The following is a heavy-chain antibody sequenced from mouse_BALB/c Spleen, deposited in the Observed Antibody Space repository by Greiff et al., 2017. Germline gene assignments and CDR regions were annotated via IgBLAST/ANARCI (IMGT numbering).Heavy chain of an antibody. V-gene: IGHV5-6-2*01. CDR2: INSNGGST. CDR1: GFTFSSYY. D-gene: IGHD2-2*01. CDR3: ARREGYYYAMDY. Sequence: EVKLVESGGGLVKLGGSLKLSCAASGFTFSSYYMSWVRQTPEKRLELVAAINSNGGSTYYPDTVKGRFTISRDNAKNTLYLQMSSLKSEDTALYYCARREGYYYAMDYWGQGTSVTVSS. J-gene: IGHJ4*01.